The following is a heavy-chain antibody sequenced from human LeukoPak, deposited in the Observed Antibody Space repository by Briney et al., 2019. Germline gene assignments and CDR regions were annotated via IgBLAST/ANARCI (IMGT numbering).Heavy chain of an antibody. D-gene: IGHD5-18*01. CDR2: FDPEDGET. CDR3: ATDLRGYSYGSVAFDI. J-gene: IGHJ3*02. CDR1: GYTLTELS. V-gene: IGHV1-24*01. Sequence: ASVKDSCKVSGYTLTELSMHWVRQAPGKGLEWMGGFDPEDGETIYAQKFQGRVTMTEDTSTDTAYMELSSLRSEDTAVYYCATDLRGYSYGSVAFDIWGQGTMVTVSS.